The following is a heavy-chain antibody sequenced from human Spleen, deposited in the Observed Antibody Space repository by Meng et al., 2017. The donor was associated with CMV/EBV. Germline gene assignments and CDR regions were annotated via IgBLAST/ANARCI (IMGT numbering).Heavy chain of an antibody. CDR2: ISSSSSYI. CDR1: GFTFSSYS. Sequence: GGSLRLSCAASGFTFSSYSMHWVRQAPGKGLEWVSSISSSSSYIYYADSVKGRFTISRDNAKNSLYLQMNSLRAEDTAVYYCARVGKYYYYGMDVWGQGTTVTVSS. V-gene: IGHV3-21*01. J-gene: IGHJ6*02. CDR3: ARVGKYYYYGMDV.